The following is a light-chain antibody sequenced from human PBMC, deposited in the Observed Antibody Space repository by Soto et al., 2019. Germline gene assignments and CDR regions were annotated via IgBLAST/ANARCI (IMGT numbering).Light chain of an antibody. CDR2: DVT. CDR3: SSYTTSNTRQIV. J-gene: IGLJ1*01. Sequence: SVRTQPASVSGSPRQSITISCTGTSSDVGGYNYVSWYQHHPGKAPKLIIYDVTSRPSGVSIRFSGSKSDNTASLTISGLQPEDEADYHCSSYTTSNTRQIVFGTGTKVTVL. CDR1: SSDVGGYNY. V-gene: IGLV2-14*03.